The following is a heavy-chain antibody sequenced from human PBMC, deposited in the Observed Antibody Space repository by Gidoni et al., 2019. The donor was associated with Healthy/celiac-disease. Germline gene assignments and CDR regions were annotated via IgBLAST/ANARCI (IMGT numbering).Heavy chain of an antibody. Sequence: QVQLVQSGAEVKKPGSSVKVSCKASGGTFSSYAISWVRQAPGQGLEWMGRIIPILGIANYAQKFQGRVTITADKSTSTAYMELSSLRSEDTAVYYCAREGNSYGYLDYYYYYMDVWGKGTTVTVSS. CDR2: IIPILGIA. V-gene: IGHV1-69*04. D-gene: IGHD5-18*01. CDR3: AREGNSYGYLDYYYYYMDV. J-gene: IGHJ6*03. CDR1: GGTFSSYA.